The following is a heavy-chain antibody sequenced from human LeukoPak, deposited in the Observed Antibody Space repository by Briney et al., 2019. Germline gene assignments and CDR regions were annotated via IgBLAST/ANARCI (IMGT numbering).Heavy chain of an antibody. V-gene: IGHV4-39*01. CDR3: ARQGPYGDPYYYYNMDV. CDR2: IYYSGST. D-gene: IGHD4-17*01. J-gene: IGHJ6*02. CDR1: GGSISSSSYY. Sequence: SETLSLTCTVSGGSISSSSYYWGWIRQPPGKGLEWIGSIYYSGSTNYNPSLKSRVTISVDTSKNQFSLKLSSVTAADTAVYYCARQGPYGDPYYYYNMDVWGQGTTVTVSS.